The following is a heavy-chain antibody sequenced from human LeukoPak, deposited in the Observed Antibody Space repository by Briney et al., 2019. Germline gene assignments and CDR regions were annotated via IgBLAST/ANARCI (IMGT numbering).Heavy chain of an antibody. CDR1: GFSLSTSGVG. CDR3: AHWGYYYDSSGYRDY. V-gene: IGHV2-5*01. Sequence: SGPTLVNPTQTLTLTCTFSGFSLSTSGVGVGWIRQPPGKALEWLALIYWNDDKRYSPSLKSRLTITKDTSKNQVVLTMTNMDPVDTATYYCAHWGYYYDSSGYRDYWGQGTLVTVSS. CDR2: IYWNDDK. D-gene: IGHD3-22*01. J-gene: IGHJ4*02.